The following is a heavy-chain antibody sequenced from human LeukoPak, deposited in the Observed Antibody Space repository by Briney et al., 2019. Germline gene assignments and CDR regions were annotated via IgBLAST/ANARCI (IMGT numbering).Heavy chain of an antibody. CDR3: PREDPRATNAY. CDR1: GFAFNTYS. CDR2: ISSVSNYI. J-gene: IGHJ4*02. D-gene: IGHD5-12*01. V-gene: IGHV3-21*01. Sequence: SGESLRLSCAASGFAFNTYSMIWVRQAPGQGLEWVSSISSVSNYIYYADSLKGRFTISRDNAKNSLYLQMNSLTAEDTAVYYCPREDPRATNAYWGQGTLVTVSS.